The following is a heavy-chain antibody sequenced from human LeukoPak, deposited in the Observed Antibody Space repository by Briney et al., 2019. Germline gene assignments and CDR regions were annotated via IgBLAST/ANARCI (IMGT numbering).Heavy chain of an antibody. CDR3: ARSGRGGAFDI. CDR1: GFTFSSYW. Sequence: GGSLRLSCAASGFTFSSYWMHWVRQGPGKGLVWVSRIYSDGSRTTYADSVKGRFTISGDNAKNTLYLQMNSLRAEDTAVYYCARSGRGGAFDIWGHRTMVTVSS. J-gene: IGHJ3*02. V-gene: IGHV3-74*01. CDR2: IYSDGSRT. D-gene: IGHD1-26*01.